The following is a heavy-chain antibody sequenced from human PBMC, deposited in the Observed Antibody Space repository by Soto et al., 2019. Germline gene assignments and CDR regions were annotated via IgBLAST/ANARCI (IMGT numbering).Heavy chain of an antibody. D-gene: IGHD3-10*01. V-gene: IGHV4-31*03. Sequence: PSETLSLTCTVSGGSISRGGYYWSWIRQHQGKGLEWIGYSYYSGSTYYNPSLKSRVTISVDTSKNQFSLKLSSVTAADTAVYYCARDHYYGSGSYCSSYYGMLFCGKGTTVTVS. CDR2: SYYSGST. CDR1: GGSISRGGYY. CDR3: ARDHYYGSGSYCSSYYGMLF. J-gene: IGHJ6*04.